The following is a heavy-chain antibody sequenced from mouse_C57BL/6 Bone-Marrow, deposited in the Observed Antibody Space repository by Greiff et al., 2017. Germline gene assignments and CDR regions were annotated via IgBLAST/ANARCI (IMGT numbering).Heavy chain of an antibody. Sequence: QVQLQQPGAELVKPGASVKMSCKASGYTFTSYWITWVKQRPGQGLEWIGDIYPGSGSTNYNEKFKSKATLTVDTSSSTAYMQLSSLTSEDSAVYYCARIRINWHYFDYWGQGTTLTVSS. V-gene: IGHV1-55*01. CDR3: ARIRINWHYFDY. J-gene: IGHJ2*01. D-gene: IGHD4-1*01. CDR1: GYTFTSYW. CDR2: IYPGSGST.